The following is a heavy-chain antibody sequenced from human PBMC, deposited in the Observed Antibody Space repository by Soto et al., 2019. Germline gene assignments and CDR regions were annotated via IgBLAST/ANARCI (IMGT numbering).Heavy chain of an antibody. J-gene: IGHJ6*03. D-gene: IGHD3-16*01. CDR1: GFTFSRYG. V-gene: IGHV3-33*01. CDR2: IWYDGGYK. CDR3: ARGGGSNYYYMDV. Sequence: QVQLVESGGGVVQPGRSLRLSCAASGFTFSRYGMHWVRQAPGKGLEWVAVIWYDGGYKYYSDSVKGRFIISRDNSENTLNLQMTSLRAEDTAVYYCARGGGSNYYYMDVWGKGTTVTVSS.